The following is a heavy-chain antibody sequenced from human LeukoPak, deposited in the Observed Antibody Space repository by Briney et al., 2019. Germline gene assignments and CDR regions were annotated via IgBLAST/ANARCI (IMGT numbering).Heavy chain of an antibody. J-gene: IGHJ6*02. CDR3: ARDASRIAAAGTIWGYYYYGMDV. Sequence: SETLSLTCTVSGGSISSSSYYWGWIRQPPGKGLEWIGSIYYTGSTNYNPSLKSRVTISVDTSKNQFSLKLSSVTAADTAVYYCARDASRIAAAGTIWGYYYYGMDVWGQGTTVTVSS. V-gene: IGHV4-39*02. CDR1: GGSISSSSYY. CDR2: IYYTGST. D-gene: IGHD6-13*01.